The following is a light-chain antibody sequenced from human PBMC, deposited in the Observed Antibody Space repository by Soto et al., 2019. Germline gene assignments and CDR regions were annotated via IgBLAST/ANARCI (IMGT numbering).Light chain of an antibody. Sequence: ERVMTQAAAELLKKKGERATLSCRASQSVSSNLAWYQQKPGQAPRLLIYGASTRATGIPARFSGSGSGTEFTLTISILQSEDFAVYYCQQYNNWPETFGQGTKVDIK. CDR3: QQYNNWPET. CDR1: QSVSSN. J-gene: IGKJ1*01. CDR2: GAS. V-gene: IGKV3-15*01.